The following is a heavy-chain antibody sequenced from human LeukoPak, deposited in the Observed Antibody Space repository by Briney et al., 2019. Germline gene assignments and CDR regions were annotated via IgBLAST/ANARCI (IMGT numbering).Heavy chain of an antibody. CDR3: ATEIGSNDWNYYGMDV. Sequence: RGSLRLSCAASGFTFISFGMNWVRQAPGKGLDWVSSISSSGGYIYYADSVKGRFTISRDNAKKSLYLQMNSLRAEDTAVYYCATEIGSNDWNYYGMDVWGQGTTVTVSS. D-gene: IGHD6-19*01. CDR1: GFTFISFG. V-gene: IGHV3-21*01. J-gene: IGHJ6*02. CDR2: ISSSGGYI.